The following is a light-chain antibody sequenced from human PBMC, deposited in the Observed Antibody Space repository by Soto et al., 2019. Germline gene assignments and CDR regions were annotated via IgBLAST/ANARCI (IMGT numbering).Light chain of an antibody. CDR3: QLYGGTRDT. CDR2: GAS. J-gene: IGKJ2*01. CDR1: QNIATS. V-gene: IGKV3-20*01. Sequence: EIVLTQSPGTLSLSPGERATLSCRASQNIATSLAWFQQKGGQAPRLLIYGASTRATGIADRFSGGGSGTDFTLTISRLEPEDFAVYYCQLYGGTRDTFGQGTKLETK.